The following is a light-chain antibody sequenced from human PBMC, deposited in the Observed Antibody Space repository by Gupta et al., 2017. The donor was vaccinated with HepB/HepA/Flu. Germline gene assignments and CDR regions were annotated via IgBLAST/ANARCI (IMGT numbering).Light chain of an antibody. Sequence: IVLTQSPGTLSLSPGESATLSRRATQSVSSNNLAWYQQKPGQAPRLLIYGASTRATGIPDRFSGSGSATDFTLTISTVEPEDFAVYYCQQYGTSLYTFGQGTNLEIK. V-gene: IGKV3-20*01. CDR2: GAS. CDR1: QSVSSNN. J-gene: IGKJ2*01. CDR3: QQYGTSLYT.